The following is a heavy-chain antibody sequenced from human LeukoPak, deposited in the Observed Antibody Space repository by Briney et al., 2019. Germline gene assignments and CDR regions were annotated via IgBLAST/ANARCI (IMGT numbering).Heavy chain of an antibody. D-gene: IGHD6-25*01. J-gene: IGHJ4*02. Sequence: SETLSLTSTVSGDSISRSTYYWAWIRQPPGKGLEWIGSVYYGRSPYFNPSLESRATISVDTSKNHFSLKMSSVTAADTAVYYCARSSGTGTFSYWGQGTLVTVSS. CDR2: VYYGRSP. CDR1: GDSISRSTYY. CDR3: ARSSGTGTFSY. V-gene: IGHV4-39*02.